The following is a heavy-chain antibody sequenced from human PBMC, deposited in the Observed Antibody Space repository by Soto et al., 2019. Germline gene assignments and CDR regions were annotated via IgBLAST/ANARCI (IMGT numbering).Heavy chain of an antibody. V-gene: IGHV4-31*03. Sequence: XLSLPCTFSGGSISSGGYYWSWIRQHPGKGLEWIGYIYYSGSTYYNPSLKSRVTISVDTSKNQFSLKLSSVTAADTAVYYCARGSDGDSRFDYWGQGTLVTAPQ. D-gene: IGHD4-17*01. CDR1: GGSISSGGYY. CDR2: IYYSGST. CDR3: ARGSDGDSRFDY. J-gene: IGHJ4*02.